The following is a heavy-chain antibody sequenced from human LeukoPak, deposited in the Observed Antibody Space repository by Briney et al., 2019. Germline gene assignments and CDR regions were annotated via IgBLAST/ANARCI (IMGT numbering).Heavy chain of an antibody. CDR3: ARYVLLMDY. Sequence: PGGSLRPSCAASGFSFSDHHMSWVRQVPGKGLEWLAYISRDGNIIVYADSVKGRFTISRDNAKQSVYLEMKSLRPEDTAVYYCARYVLLMDYWGQGTLVIVSS. V-gene: IGHV3-11*01. CDR2: ISRDGNII. D-gene: IGHD3-16*01. CDR1: GFSFSDHH. J-gene: IGHJ4*02.